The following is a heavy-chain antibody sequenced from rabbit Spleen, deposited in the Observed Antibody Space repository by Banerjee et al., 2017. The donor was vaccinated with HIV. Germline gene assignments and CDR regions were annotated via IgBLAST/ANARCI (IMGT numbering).Heavy chain of an antibody. CDR3: ARDTASSFSSYGMDL. J-gene: IGHJ6*01. Sequence: QSLEESGGDLVKPGASLTLTCTASGFSFSSSYYMCWVRQAPGKGLECIACIYGGSSGSTYYANWAKGRFTISKTSSPTVTLQMTSLTAADTATYFCARDTASSFSSYGMDLWGPGTLVTVS. CDR2: IYGGSSGST. CDR1: GFSFSSSYY. V-gene: IGHV1S40*01. D-gene: IGHD8-1*01.